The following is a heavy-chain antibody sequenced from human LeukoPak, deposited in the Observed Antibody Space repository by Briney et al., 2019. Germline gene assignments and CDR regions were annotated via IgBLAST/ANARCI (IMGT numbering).Heavy chain of an antibody. D-gene: IGHD3-10*01. CDR1: GGSISSYY. J-gene: IGHJ3*02. CDR2: IYYSGST. Sequence: PSETLSLTCTVSGGSISSYYWSWIRQPPGKGLEWIEYIYYSGSTYYNPSLKSRFTISLDTSKNQFSLKLTSVTAADTAVYYCARTMVRGIINAPDAFDIWGQGTMVTVSS. CDR3: ARTMVRGIINAPDAFDI. V-gene: IGHV4-59*08.